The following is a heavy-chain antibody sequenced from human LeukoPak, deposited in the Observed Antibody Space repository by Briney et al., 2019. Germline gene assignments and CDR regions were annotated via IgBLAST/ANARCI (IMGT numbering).Heavy chain of an antibody. Sequence: SVKVSCKASGGTFSSYAISWVRQAPGQGLEWMGGIIPIFGTANYAQKFQGRVTITADESTSTAYMELSSLRSEDTAVYYCASFSYGSGSYYEDYFDYWGQGTLVTVSS. CDR1: GGTFSSYA. CDR3: ASFSYGSGSYYEDYFDY. D-gene: IGHD3-10*01. J-gene: IGHJ4*02. V-gene: IGHV1-69*01. CDR2: IIPIFGTA.